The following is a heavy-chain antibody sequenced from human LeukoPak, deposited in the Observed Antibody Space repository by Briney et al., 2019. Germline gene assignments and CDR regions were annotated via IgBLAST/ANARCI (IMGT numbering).Heavy chain of an antibody. J-gene: IGHJ4*02. D-gene: IGHD2-21*02. V-gene: IGHV3-21*01. CDR1: GFTFSSYS. CDR2: ISSSSSYI. CDR3: ASGDWNYYDY. Sequence: PGGSLRLSCAASGFTFSSYSMNWVRQAPGKGLEWVSSISSSSSYIYYADSVKGRFTNSRDNAKNSLYLQMNSLRAEDTAVYYCASGDWNYYDYWGQGTLVTVSS.